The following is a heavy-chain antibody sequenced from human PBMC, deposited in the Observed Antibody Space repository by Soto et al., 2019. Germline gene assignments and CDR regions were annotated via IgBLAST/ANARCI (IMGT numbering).Heavy chain of an antibody. CDR1: GGTFNSYA. CDR2: IIPIFGTA. Sequence: SVKVSCKASGGTFNSYAISWVRQAPGQGLEWMGGIIPIFGTANYAQKFQGRVTITADESTSTAYMELSSLRSEDTAVYYCARSQFPSMVRGADYYYGMDVWGQGTTVTVSS. CDR3: ARSQFPSMVRGADYYYGMDV. V-gene: IGHV1-69*13. D-gene: IGHD3-10*01. J-gene: IGHJ6*02.